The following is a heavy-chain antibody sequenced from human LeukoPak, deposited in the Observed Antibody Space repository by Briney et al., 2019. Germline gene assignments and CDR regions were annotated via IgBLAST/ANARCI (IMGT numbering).Heavy chain of an antibody. CDR2: ISYDGSDK. CDR3: ARARPSMWIDY. D-gene: IGHD5-12*01. J-gene: IGHJ4*02. Sequence: GSLRLSCAASGFTFSSHRMNWVRQAPGKGLEWVAVISYDGSDKFYADSVKGRFTISRDSSKNTLYLQMNSLRPEDTAVYYCARARPSMWIDYWGQGTLVTVSS. CDR1: GFTFSSHR. V-gene: IGHV3-30*19.